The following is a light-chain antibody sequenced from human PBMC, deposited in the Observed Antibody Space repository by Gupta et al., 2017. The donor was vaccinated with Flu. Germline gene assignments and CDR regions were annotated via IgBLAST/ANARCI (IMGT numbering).Light chain of an antibody. J-gene: IGKJ4*02. CDR1: QSLLHSNGYNY. Sequence: EIVMTQSPPSLPVTPGEPASISCRSSQSLLHSNGYNYLDWYLQKPGQSPRLLIYLGSNRASGVPDRFSGSGSGTDFTLKISRVEAEDVGVYYCMQALQTPSFGGGTKVEIK. CDR2: LGS. V-gene: IGKV2-28*01. CDR3: MQALQTPS.